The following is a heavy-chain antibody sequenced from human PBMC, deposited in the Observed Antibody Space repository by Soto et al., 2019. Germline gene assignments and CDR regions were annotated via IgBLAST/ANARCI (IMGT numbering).Heavy chain of an antibody. V-gene: IGHV3-23*01. D-gene: IGHD4-17*01. J-gene: IGHJ3*02. CDR1: GFMFSTHA. CDR2: ISSSGGTT. CDR3: AHPRGYGVFDAVDI. Sequence: LSLSCAAPGFMFSTHAMNRVRQAPGEALEWVSAISSSGGTTFYAESVRGRFTISRDNSVNTLYLQMSSLRTEDTAVYYCAHPRGYGVFDAVDIWGQGTMVTVSS.